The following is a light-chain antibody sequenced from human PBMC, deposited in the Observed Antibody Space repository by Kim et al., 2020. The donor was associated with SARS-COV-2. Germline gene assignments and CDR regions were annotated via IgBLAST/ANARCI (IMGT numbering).Light chain of an antibody. V-gene: IGKV1-17*03. CDR2: GAS. CDR1: QGISNY. J-gene: IGKJ4*01. CDR3: LQHNSYPLT. Sequence: DIQMTQSPSAMSASVGDRVTITCRASQGISNYLAWFQQKPGKVPKRLIYGASVLQSGVPSRFSGSGFGTEFTLTISSLQPEDFATYFCLQHNSYPLTFGGGTKV.